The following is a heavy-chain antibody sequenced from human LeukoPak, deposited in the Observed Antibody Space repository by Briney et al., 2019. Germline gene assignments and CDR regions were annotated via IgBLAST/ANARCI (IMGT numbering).Heavy chain of an antibody. CDR2: INYSGTT. Sequence: SQTLSLTCTVSGGSISSGDYYWSWIRQPPGKGLEWIGYINYSGTTYYNPSLKSRITISVDTSKSQFSLRLTPVTAADTAVYYCARARSCTGGKCFRSFDYWGQGTLVTVSS. J-gene: IGHJ4*02. V-gene: IGHV4-30-4*08. D-gene: IGHD2-8*02. CDR1: GGSISSGDYY. CDR3: ARARSCTGGKCFRSFDY.